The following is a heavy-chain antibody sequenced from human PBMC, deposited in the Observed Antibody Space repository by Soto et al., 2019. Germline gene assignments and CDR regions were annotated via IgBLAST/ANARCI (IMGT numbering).Heavy chain of an antibody. Sequence: ASVKVSCKASGYTFTSCAMHWVRQAPGQRLEWMGWINAGNGDTNYSQKFQGRVTISRDTSANTVYMGLSSLRSEDAAVYYCARGSSGSYLIDYWGQGTLVTVSS. CDR2: INAGNGDT. CDR1: GYTFTSCA. D-gene: IGHD1-26*01. V-gene: IGHV1-3*01. J-gene: IGHJ4*02. CDR3: ARGSSGSYLIDY.